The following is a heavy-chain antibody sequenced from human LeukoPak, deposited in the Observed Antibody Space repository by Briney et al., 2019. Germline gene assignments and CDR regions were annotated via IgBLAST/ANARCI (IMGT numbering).Heavy chain of an antibody. CDR3: ARLGVGAGYNWFDP. V-gene: IGHV4-59*08. Sequence: SETLSPTCAVYGGSFSSYYWSWIRQPPGKGLEWIGYIYYSGSTNYNPSLKSRVTISVDTSKNQFSLKLSSVTAADTAVYYCARLGVGAGYNWFDPWGQGTLVTVSS. CDR1: GGSFSSYY. D-gene: IGHD1-26*01. J-gene: IGHJ5*02. CDR2: IYYSGST.